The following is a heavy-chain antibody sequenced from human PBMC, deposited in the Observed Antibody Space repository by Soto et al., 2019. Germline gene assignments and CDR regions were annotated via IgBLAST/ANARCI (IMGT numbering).Heavy chain of an antibody. CDR1: GFTFSSYG. V-gene: IGHV3-30*18. Sequence: PGGSLRLSCAASGFTFSSYGMHWVRQAPGKGLEWVSVISYDGSNKYYADSVKGRFTISRDNSKNTLYLQMNSLRAEDTAVDYCAKAGLVRGIYYFDYWGKGTMVTVSS. CDR2: ISYDGSNK. D-gene: IGHD6-19*01. J-gene: IGHJ4*02. CDR3: AKAGLVRGIYYFDY.